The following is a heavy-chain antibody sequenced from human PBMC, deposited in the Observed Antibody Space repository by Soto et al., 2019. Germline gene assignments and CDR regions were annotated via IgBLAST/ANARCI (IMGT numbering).Heavy chain of an antibody. J-gene: IGHJ4*02. CDR2: IIPILGIA. V-gene: IGHV1-69*04. Sequence: SVKVSCKASGGTFSSYTIRWVRQAPGQGLEWMGRIIPILGIANYAQKFQGRVTITADKSTSTAYMELSSLRSEDTAVYYCAREPNSSGWYEFDYWGQGTLVTVSS. CDR3: AREPNSSGWYEFDY. CDR1: GGTFSSYT. D-gene: IGHD6-19*01.